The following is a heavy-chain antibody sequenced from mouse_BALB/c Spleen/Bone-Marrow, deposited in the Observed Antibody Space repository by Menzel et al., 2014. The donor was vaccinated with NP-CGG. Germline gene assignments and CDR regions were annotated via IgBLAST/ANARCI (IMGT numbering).Heavy chain of an antibody. J-gene: IGHJ4*01. V-gene: IGHV2-3*01. Sequence: QVQLQQPGPGLVAPSQSLSITCTVSGFSLTNYGVSWVRQPPGKGLEWLGVIWGDGSTNYHSALISRLSISKDTSKSQVFLKLNILQTDDTATYYCAKWGYYGYNYAMDYWGQGTSVTVSS. CDR1: GFSLTNYG. CDR3: AKWGYYGYNYAMDY. CDR2: IWGDGST. D-gene: IGHD1-2*01.